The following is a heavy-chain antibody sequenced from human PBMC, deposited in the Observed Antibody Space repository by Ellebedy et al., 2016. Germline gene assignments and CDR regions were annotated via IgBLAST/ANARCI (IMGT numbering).Heavy chain of an antibody. CDR2: IYFSGTT. V-gene: IGHV4-34*11. J-gene: IGHJ4*02. CDR3: ARYHCPGGISDSFDY. Sequence: GSLRLSCAVYGESLSDSYWSWIRQPPGKGLEWIGWIYFSGTTNYNLSLKSRVTISVDTSKNQFSLMLNSVTAADTALYFCARYHCPGGISDSFDYWGQGTLVTVSS. CDR1: GESLSDSY. D-gene: IGHD2-8*02.